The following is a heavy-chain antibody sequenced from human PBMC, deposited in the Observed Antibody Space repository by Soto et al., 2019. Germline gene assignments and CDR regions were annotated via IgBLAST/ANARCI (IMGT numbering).Heavy chain of an antibody. CDR2: IYYSGST. CDR1: GGSISSDY. CDR3: ARLTSSGYYAY. D-gene: IGHD3-22*01. Sequence: SETLSLTCTVSGGSISSDYWSWIRQPPGKGLELIGYIYYSGSTNYNPSLKSRVTISVDTSKNQFSLKLSSVTAADTAVYYCARLTSSGYYAYWGQGTLVTVSS. V-gene: IGHV4-59*08. J-gene: IGHJ4*02.